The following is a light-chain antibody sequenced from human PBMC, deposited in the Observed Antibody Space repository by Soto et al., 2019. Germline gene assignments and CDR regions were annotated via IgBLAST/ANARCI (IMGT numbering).Light chain of an antibody. J-gene: IGKJ5*01. CDR3: QQSYSTIT. V-gene: IGKV1-39*01. Sequence: DIQMTQSPSSLSASVGDRVTITCRASQSISSYLNWYQQKPGKAPKLLIYAASILQSGVPSRFSGSGSGTDFTLTISSLQPEDFASYYCQQSYSTITFGQGTRLEMK. CDR1: QSISSY. CDR2: AAS.